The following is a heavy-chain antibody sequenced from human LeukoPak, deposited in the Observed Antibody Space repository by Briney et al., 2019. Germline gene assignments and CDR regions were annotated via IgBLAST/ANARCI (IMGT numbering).Heavy chain of an antibody. Sequence: PGGSLRLSCAVSGFTFDDYAMHSGRQAPGKGLGWVSGFSWYRGRFSYAASVKGRFTSSRDNAKNSLYLQMNSLRAEGTALYYCAKPVAAAGTLWHSRWHYYGMDVWGQGTTVTVSS. CDR1: GFTFDDYA. CDR2: FSWYRGRF. V-gene: IGHV3-9*01. D-gene: IGHD6-13*01. J-gene: IGHJ6*02. CDR3: AKPVAAAGTLWHSRWHYYGMDV.